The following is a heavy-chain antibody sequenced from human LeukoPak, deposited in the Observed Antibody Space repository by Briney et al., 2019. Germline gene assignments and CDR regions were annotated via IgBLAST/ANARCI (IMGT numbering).Heavy chain of an antibody. CDR1: GFTFSSHS. CDR3: ARELGTVTTDY. CDR2: ISSSSSTI. J-gene: IGHJ4*02. D-gene: IGHD4-17*01. Sequence: GGSLRLSCAASGFTFSSHSMNWVRQAPGKGLEWVSYISSSSSTIYYADSVKGRFTISRDNAKNSLYLQMNSLRAEDTAVYYCARELGTVTTDYWGQGTLVTVSS. V-gene: IGHV3-48*01.